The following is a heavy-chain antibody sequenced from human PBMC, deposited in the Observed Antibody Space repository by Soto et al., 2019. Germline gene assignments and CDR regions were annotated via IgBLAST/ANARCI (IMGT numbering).Heavy chain of an antibody. CDR1: GFTFSSYG. V-gene: IGHV3-30*18. CDR2: ISYDGSKE. CDR3: AKDLRLWSKDYYYYGMDV. D-gene: IGHD5-18*01. Sequence: GGSLRLSCAASGFTFSSYGMHWVRQAPGKGLEWVAVISYDGSKEFYADAVKSRFTISRDNSKNTLYLQMNSLRAEDTAVYYCAKDLRLWSKDYYYYGMDVWGQGTTVTVSS. J-gene: IGHJ6*02.